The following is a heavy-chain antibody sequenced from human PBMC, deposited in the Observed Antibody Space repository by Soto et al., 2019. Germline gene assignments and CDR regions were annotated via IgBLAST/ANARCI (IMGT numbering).Heavy chain of an antibody. D-gene: IGHD4-17*01. J-gene: IGHJ5*02. CDR1: GGHLSSGGYY. CDR2: VFHIGST. Sequence: QEQLHESGPRLVKPSQTLSLVCTVSGGHLSSGGYYWAWIRQHPGKGLEWIGQVFHIGSTHYNTALKERLSMSVDTYKNQFSLNLSSVTAADTAVYYCARGGDYDNYFGAWGQGILVTVSS. V-gene: IGHV4-31*03. CDR3: ARGGDYDNYFGA.